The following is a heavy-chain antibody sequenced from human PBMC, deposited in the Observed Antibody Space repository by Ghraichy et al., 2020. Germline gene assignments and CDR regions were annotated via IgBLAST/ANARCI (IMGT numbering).Heavy chain of an antibody. J-gene: IGHJ4*02. D-gene: IGHD4-17*01. CDR2: IYYSGST. V-gene: IGHV4-39*01. CDR1: GGSISSSSYY. Sequence: SGTLSLTCTVSGGSISSSSYYWGWIRQPPGKGLEWIGSIYYSGSTYYNPSLKSRVTISVDTSKNQFSLKLSSVTAADTAVYYCARLRGGTVTTNWGQGTLVTVSS. CDR3: ARLRGGTVTTN.